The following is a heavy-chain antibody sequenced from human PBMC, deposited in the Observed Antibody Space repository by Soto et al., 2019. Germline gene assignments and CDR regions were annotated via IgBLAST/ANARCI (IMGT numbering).Heavy chain of an antibody. CDR2: IFPGDSDT. CDR3: AAGYTTGPDAFDI. D-gene: IGHD6-13*01. Sequence: GESLKISCKGSGYNFANYWIGWVRQMPGKGLEWMGMIFPGDSDTKNSPSLQGQITMSVDNSDSSAYLQWRSLKASDTAMYYCAAGYTTGPDAFDIWGQGTMVTVSS. J-gene: IGHJ3*02. V-gene: IGHV5-51*01. CDR1: GYNFANYW.